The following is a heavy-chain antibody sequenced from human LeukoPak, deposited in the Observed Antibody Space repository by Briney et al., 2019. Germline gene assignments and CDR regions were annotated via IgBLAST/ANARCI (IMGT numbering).Heavy chain of an antibody. D-gene: IGHD3-22*01. CDR1: GFTFSSYA. J-gene: IGHJ4*02. Sequence: PGGSLRLSCAASGFTFSSYAMSWVRQAPGKGLEWVSAISGSGGSTYYADSVKGRFTISRDNSKNTLYLQMNSLRAEDTAVYYCAGGTYYYDSSGYYSFDYWGQGTLVTVSS. V-gene: IGHV3-23*01. CDR3: AGGTYYYDSSGYYSFDY. CDR2: ISGSGGST.